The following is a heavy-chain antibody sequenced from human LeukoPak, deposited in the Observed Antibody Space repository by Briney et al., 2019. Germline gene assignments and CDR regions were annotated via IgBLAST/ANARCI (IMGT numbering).Heavy chain of an antibody. CDR3: ASVGAIPTDDAFDI. CDR2: IGTAGDT. D-gene: IGHD5-12*01. J-gene: IGHJ3*02. V-gene: IGHV3-13*01. CDR1: GFTFSSYD. Sequence: GGSLRLSCAASGFTFSSYDMHWVRQATGKGLEWVSAIGTAGDTYYPGSVKGRFTISRENAKNSLYLQMNSLGAGDTAVCYCASVGAIPTDDAFDIWGQGTMVTVSS.